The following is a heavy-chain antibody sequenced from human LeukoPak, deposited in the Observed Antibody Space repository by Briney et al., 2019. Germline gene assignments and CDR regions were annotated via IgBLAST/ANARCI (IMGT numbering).Heavy chain of an antibody. V-gene: IGHV4-34*01. CDR2: INHSGST. CDR3: ARVRIAGAGTTDFDY. Sequence: SETLSLTCAVYGGSFSGYSWSWVRQPAGKGLEWVGEINHSGSTNYNPSLKSRVNISVDTSKNQFSLKLRSVTAADTAVYYCARVRIAGAGTTDFDYWGEGSQVTVSS. J-gene: IGHJ4*02. CDR1: GGSFSGYS. D-gene: IGHD6-19*01.